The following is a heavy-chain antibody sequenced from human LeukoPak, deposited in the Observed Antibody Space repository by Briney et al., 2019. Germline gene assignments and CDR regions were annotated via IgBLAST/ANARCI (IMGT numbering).Heavy chain of an antibody. CDR1: GFTFDDYG. CDR3: AKITYYDILTGYQIDY. Sequence: GGSLRLSCAASGFTFDDYGMSWVRQAPGKGLEWVSGINWNGGSTGYADSVKGRFTISRDNAKNSLYLQMNSLRAEDTAVYYCAKITYYDILTGYQIDYWGQGTLVTVFS. D-gene: IGHD3-9*01. CDR2: INWNGGST. V-gene: IGHV3-20*04. J-gene: IGHJ4*02.